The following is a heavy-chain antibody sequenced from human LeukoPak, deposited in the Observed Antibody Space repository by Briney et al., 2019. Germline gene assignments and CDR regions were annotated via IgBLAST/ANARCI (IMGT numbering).Heavy chain of an antibody. Sequence: GASVKVSCKVSGYTLTELSMHWVRQAPGKGLEWMGGFDPEDGETIYAQKFQGRVTMTEDTSTDTAYMELSSLRSEDTAVYYCATELWFGELSNWFDPWGQGTLVIVSS. J-gene: IGHJ5*02. CDR2: FDPEDGET. D-gene: IGHD3-10*01. CDR3: ATELWFGELSNWFDP. V-gene: IGHV1-24*01. CDR1: GYTLTELS.